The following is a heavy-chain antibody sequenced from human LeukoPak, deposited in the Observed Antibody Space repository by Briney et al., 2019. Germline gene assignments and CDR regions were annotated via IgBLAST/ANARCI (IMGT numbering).Heavy chain of an antibody. CDR3: ARGVPYCSGGSCEVDYGYYYYGMDV. CDR1: GFTFSSYS. V-gene: IGHV3-21*01. J-gene: IGHJ6*02. Sequence: GGSLRLSCAASGFTFSSYSMNWVRQAPGKGLEWVSSISSSSSYIYYADSVKGRFTISRDNTKNSQYLQMNSLRAEDTAVYYCARGVPYCSGGSCEVDYGYYYYGMDVWGQGTTVTVSS. CDR2: ISSSSSYI. D-gene: IGHD2-15*01.